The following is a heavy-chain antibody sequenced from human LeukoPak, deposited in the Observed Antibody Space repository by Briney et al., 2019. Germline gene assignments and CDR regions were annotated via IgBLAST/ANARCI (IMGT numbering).Heavy chain of an antibody. Sequence: ASVKVSCKASGYTFTSYYMHWVRQAPGQGLEWMGIINPSGGSTSYAQKFQGRVTMTRDTSTSTVYMELSSLRSEDTAGYYCARGGQELVDRDYYYYGMDVWGQGTTVTVSS. CDR2: INPSGGST. J-gene: IGHJ6*02. V-gene: IGHV1-46*01. D-gene: IGHD2-8*02. CDR3: ARGGQELVDRDYYYYGMDV. CDR1: GYTFTSYY.